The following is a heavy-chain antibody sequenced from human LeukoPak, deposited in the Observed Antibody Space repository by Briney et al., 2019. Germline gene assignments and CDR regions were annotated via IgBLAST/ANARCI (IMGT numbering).Heavy chain of an antibody. J-gene: IGHJ4*02. CDR1: GFTFSTYG. CDR2: IWYDETNK. D-gene: IGHD2-15*01. V-gene: IGHV3-33*01. Sequence: GSLRLSCAASGFTFSTYGMHWVRQAPGKGLEWVAVIWYDETNKNYADSVKGRFTISRDSSKNTLYLQMNSLRAEDTAVYYCARSKYCSAGSCHPLDYWGQGTLVTVSS. CDR3: ARSKYCSAGSCHPLDY.